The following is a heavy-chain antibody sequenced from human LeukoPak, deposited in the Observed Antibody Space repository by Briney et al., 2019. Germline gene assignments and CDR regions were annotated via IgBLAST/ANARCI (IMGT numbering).Heavy chain of an antibody. J-gene: IGHJ4*02. D-gene: IGHD2-15*01. Sequence: VASVKASCKASGGTFSSYAIGWVRQAPGQGLEWMGGIIPIFGTANYAQKFQGRVTITTDESTSTAYMELSSLRSEDTAVYYCAGQDCSGGSCYGGSIDYWGQGTLVTVSS. CDR1: GGTFSSYA. V-gene: IGHV1-69*05. CDR2: IIPIFGTA. CDR3: AGQDCSGGSCYGGSIDY.